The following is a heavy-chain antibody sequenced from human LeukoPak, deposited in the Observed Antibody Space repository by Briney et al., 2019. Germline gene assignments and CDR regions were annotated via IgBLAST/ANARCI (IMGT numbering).Heavy chain of an antibody. CDR3: AREGIAARMDNWFDP. CDR1: GGSISGYY. J-gene: IGHJ5*02. V-gene: IGHV4-59*12. Sequence: SETLSLTCTVSGGSISGYYWSWIRQPPGKGLEWIGEIYHSGSTNYNPSLKSRVTISVDKSKNQFSLKLSSVTAADTAVYYCAREGIAARMDNWFDPWGQGTLVTVSS. CDR2: IYHSGST. D-gene: IGHD6-6*01.